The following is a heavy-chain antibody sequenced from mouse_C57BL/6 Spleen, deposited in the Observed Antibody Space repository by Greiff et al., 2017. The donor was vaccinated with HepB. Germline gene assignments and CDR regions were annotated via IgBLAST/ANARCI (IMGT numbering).Heavy chain of an antibody. CDR3: TRRAVGYAMDY. CDR1: GFTFSSYA. Sequence: EVKVVESGEGLVKPGGSLKLSCAASGFTFSSYAMSWVRQTPEKRLEWVAYISSGGDYIYYADTVKGRFTISRDNARNTLYLQMSSLKSEDTAMYYCTRRAVGYAMDYWGQGTSVTVSS. CDR2: ISSGGDYI. D-gene: IGHD1-1*02. V-gene: IGHV5-9-1*02. J-gene: IGHJ4*01.